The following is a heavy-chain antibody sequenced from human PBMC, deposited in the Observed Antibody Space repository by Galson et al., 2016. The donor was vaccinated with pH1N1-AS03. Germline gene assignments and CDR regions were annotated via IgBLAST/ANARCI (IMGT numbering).Heavy chain of an antibody. CDR2: INPSGGST. Sequence: SVKVSCKASGYTFTNYNIYWVRQAPGQGLEWMGKINPSGGSTSYAQKFQGRVTVTRDTSTSTVYMELSSLRSEDTAVYYCARGAGYLWGQGTLVTVSS. D-gene: IGHD2-15*01. CDR1: GYTFTNYN. CDR3: ARGAGYL. J-gene: IGHJ4*02. V-gene: IGHV1-46*01.